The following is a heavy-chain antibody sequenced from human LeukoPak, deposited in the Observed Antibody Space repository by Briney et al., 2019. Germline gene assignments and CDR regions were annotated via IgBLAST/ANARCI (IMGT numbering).Heavy chain of an antibody. CDR2: ISSSGSTI. D-gene: IGHD3-3*01. Sequence: GGSLRLSCAASGFTFSSYEMNWVRQAPGKGLEWVSYISSSGSTIYYADSVKGRFTISRDNAKNSLYLQMNSLRAEDTAVYYCARDSHYDFWSRPSFDYWGQGTLVTVSS. J-gene: IGHJ4*02. CDR3: ARDSHYDFWSRPSFDY. CDR1: GFTFSSYE. V-gene: IGHV3-48*03.